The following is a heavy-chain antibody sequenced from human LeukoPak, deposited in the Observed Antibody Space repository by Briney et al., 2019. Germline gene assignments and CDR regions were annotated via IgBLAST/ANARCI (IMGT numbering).Heavy chain of an antibody. CDR2: IKQDGSEK. D-gene: IGHD3-3*01. CDR1: GFTFSSYW. V-gene: IGHV3-7*01. Sequence: GGSLRLSCAASGFTFSSYWMSWVRQGPGKGLEWVATIKQDGSEKHYVDSVKGRFTISRDNSKNTLYLQMNSLRAEDTAVYYCAREYDFWSGYYTTGYFDYWGQGTLVTVSS. J-gene: IGHJ4*02. CDR3: AREYDFWSGYYTTGYFDY.